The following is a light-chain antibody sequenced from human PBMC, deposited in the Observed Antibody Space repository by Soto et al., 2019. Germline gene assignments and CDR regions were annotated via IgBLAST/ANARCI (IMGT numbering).Light chain of an antibody. Sequence: EIVLTQSPGTLSLSPGERATLSRRASQSVSSSYLAWYQQKPGQAPRLLIYGASSRATGIPDRFSGSGSGTDFTLTISRLEPEDFAVYYCQQYASSPLTFGGGTKV. CDR1: QSVSSSY. V-gene: IGKV3-20*01. CDR2: GAS. J-gene: IGKJ4*01. CDR3: QQYASSPLT.